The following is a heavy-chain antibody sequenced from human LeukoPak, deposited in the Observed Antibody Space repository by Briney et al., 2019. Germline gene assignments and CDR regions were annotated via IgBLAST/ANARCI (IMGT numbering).Heavy chain of an antibody. V-gene: IGHV3-23*01. Sequence: GGSLRLSCEASGFTFSTFTMSWVRQAPGKGLEWVSGISGSGDKTYYADSVKGRFTISRDNSKNTLYLQMNSLRAEDTAVYYCAKDGDRVVVPAAMGGGVDYWGQGTLVTVSS. CDR1: GFTFSTFT. CDR3: AKDGDRVVVPAAMGGGVDY. CDR2: ISGSGDKT. D-gene: IGHD2-2*01. J-gene: IGHJ4*02.